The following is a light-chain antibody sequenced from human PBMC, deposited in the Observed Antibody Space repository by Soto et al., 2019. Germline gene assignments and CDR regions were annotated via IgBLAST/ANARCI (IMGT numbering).Light chain of an antibody. J-gene: IGLJ1*01. CDR1: SSDVGTYDL. Sequence: QSALTQPASVSGSPGQSITISCSGTSSDVGTYDLVSWYQQYPGKAPKLMIYEDTKRPSGVSNRFSGSKSGNTASLTISGLHAEDEAAYYCCSYTGSSPLYVFGTGTKLTVL. CDR3: CSYTGSSPLYV. CDR2: EDT. V-gene: IGLV2-23*01.